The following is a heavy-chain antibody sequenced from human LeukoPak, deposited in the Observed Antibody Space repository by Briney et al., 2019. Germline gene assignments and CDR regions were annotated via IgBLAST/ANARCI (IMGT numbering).Heavy chain of an antibody. V-gene: IGHV4-4*07. J-gene: IGHJ6*03. Sequence: PSETLSLTCTIFGDSISNFYWSWIRQPAGKGLEWIGRIYTTGRTNYNPSLKSRVTMSVDTTKNQFSLKLSSVTAADTAVYYCARVNKLNYYYYTDIWGNGTTVTVSS. CDR1: GDSISNFY. CDR2: IYTTGRT. D-gene: IGHD1/OR15-1a*01. CDR3: ARVNKLNYYYYTDI.